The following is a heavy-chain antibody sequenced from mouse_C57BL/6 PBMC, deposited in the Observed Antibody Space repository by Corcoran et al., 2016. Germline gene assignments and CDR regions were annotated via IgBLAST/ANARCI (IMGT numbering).Heavy chain of an antibody. J-gene: IGHJ3*01. D-gene: IGHD3-2*02. CDR3: ALDSSDYGFAY. V-gene: IGHV9-3*01. CDR2: INTYSGVP. CDR1: GNTFTTYG. Sequence: QIQLIQSGPELKKPGETVKISCKASGNTFTTYGMSWVKQAPGKGLKWMGWINTYSGVPTYADDFKGRFAFSLETSASTAYLQINNLKNEDTATYFCALDSSDYGFAYWGQGTLVTVSA.